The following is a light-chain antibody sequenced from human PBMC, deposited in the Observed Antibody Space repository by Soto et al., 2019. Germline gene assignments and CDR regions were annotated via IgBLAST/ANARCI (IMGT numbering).Light chain of an antibody. J-gene: IGLJ3*02. V-gene: IGLV2-14*01. Sequence: QSALTQPASVSGSPGQSIAISCTGTNSDVGGYNYVSWFQQHPGKAPKLIIYEVSNRPSGVSDRFSGSKSGNTASLTISGLQAEDDADYYCSSYTGSSTWVFGGGTKLTVL. CDR2: EVS. CDR1: NSDVGGYNY. CDR3: SSYTGSSTWV.